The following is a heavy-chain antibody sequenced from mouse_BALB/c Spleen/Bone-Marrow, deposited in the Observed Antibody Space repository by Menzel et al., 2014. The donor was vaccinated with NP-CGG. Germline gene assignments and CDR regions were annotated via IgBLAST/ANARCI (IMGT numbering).Heavy chain of an antibody. V-gene: IGHV1-77*01. Sequence: QVQLQESGADLVKPGASVKLSCKASGYTFTNYDINWVRQRPEQGLEWIGWIFPGNGSTNYNEKFKGKATLTTDKSSSTAYMQRSRLTSEDSAVYFCAGSNSISAATDYWGQGTTLTVSS. CDR3: AGSNSISAATDY. D-gene: IGHD1-2*01. J-gene: IGHJ2*01. CDR1: GYTFTNYD. CDR2: IFPGNGST.